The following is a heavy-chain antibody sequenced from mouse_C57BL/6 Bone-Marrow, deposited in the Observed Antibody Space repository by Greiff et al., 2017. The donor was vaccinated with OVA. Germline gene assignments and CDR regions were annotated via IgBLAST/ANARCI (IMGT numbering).Heavy chain of an antibody. V-gene: IGHV1-63*01. D-gene: IGHD2-4*01. CDR2: IYPGGGYT. CDR1: GYTFTNYW. CDR3: ARERELRRGYALDY. Sequence: VQLQQSGAELVRPGTSVKMSCKASGYTFTNYWIGWAKQRPGQGLEWIGDIYPGGGYTNYNEKFKGKATMTADKSSSTAYMQLSSLTSEDSAIYSCARERELRRGYALDYWGQGTSVTVSS. J-gene: IGHJ4*01.